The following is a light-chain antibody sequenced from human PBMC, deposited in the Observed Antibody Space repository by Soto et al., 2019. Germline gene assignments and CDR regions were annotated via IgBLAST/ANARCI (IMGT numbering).Light chain of an antibody. CDR2: ATS. CDR3: QQSYSTPYS. CDR1: QTISSF. Sequence: DIQMTQSPSFLSASLGDRVTITCRASQTISSFLYWYQQRPGKAPKLLIYATSNLHSGVPSRFSGAGPGTDFTLTINSLQPEDFATYYCQQSYSTPYSFGQGTKL. J-gene: IGKJ2*01. V-gene: IGKV1-39*01.